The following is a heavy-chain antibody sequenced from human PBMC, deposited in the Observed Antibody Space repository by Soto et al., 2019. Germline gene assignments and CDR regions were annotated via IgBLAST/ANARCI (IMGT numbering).Heavy chain of an antibody. Sequence: QLVQSGAEVKKPGSSVKVFCKASGGTFSNYTISWVRQAXGQGXXWMGGIIPVFGTTDYEQKFQGRVTITADGSTSTAYMKLSSLRSADTAVYYCARSSPYIVVRKPTGNQDYYGMDVWGQGTTVTVSS. CDR3: ARSSPYIVVRKPTGNQDYYGMDV. D-gene: IGHD2-2*01. CDR1: GGTFSNYT. V-gene: IGHV1-69*01. CDR2: IIPVFGTT. J-gene: IGHJ6*02.